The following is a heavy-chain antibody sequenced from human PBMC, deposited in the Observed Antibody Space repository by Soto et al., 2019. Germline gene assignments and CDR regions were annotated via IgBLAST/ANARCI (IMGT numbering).Heavy chain of an antibody. J-gene: IGHJ6*02. CDR2: IRSKANSYAT. CDR1: GFTFSGSA. CDR3: ARLGFDFDTLSPYYNVHHYYGVDV. V-gene: IGHV3-73*01. D-gene: IGHD3-9*01. Sequence: PGGSLRLSCAASGFTFSGSAMHWVRQASGKGLEWVGRIRSKANSYATAYAASVKGRFTISRDDSKNTAYLQMNSLKTEDTAVYYCARLGFDFDTLSPYYNVHHYYGVDVWGQGTTVTVSS.